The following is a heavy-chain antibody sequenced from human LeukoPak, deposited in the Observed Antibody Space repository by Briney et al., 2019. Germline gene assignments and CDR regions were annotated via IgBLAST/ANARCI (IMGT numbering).Heavy chain of an antibody. CDR3: AKDLVCSSTSCEGAFDI. D-gene: IGHD2-2*01. J-gene: IGHJ3*02. Sequence: PGGSLRLSCAASGFTFSSYAMSWVRQAPGKGLEWVSAISGSGGSTYYADSVEGRFTISRDNSKNTLYLQMNSLRAEDTAVYYCAKDLVCSSTSCEGAFDIWGQGTMVTVSS. CDR1: GFTFSSYA. V-gene: IGHV3-23*01. CDR2: ISGSGGST.